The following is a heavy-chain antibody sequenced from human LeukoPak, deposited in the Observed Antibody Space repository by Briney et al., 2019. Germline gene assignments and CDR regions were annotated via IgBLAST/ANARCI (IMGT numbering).Heavy chain of an antibody. D-gene: IGHD3-9*01. V-gene: IGHV5-51*01. CDR1: GYSFTSYW. J-gene: IGHJ6*02. CDR2: IYPGDSDT. Sequence: GESLKISCKGSGYSFTSYWIGWVRQMPGKGLEWMGIIYPGDSDTRYSPSFQGQVTISADKSISTAYLQWSSLKASDTAMYYCARVSATGTIPYYGMDVWGQGTTVTVSS. CDR3: ARVSATGTIPYYGMDV.